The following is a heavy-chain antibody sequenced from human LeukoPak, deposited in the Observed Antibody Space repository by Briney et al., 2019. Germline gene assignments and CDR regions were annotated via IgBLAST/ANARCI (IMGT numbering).Heavy chain of an antibody. CDR3: ARDYYGSGSYYQLGY. CDR1: GFTFSSYS. J-gene: IGHJ4*02. V-gene: IGHV3-21*01. CDR2: ISSSSSYI. D-gene: IGHD3-10*01. Sequence: PGGSLRLSCAASGFTFSSYSMNWVRQAPGKGLEWVSSISSSSSYIYYADSVKGRFTISRDNAKNSLYLQMNSLRAEDTAVYYCARDYYGSGSYYQLGYWGQGTLVTVSS.